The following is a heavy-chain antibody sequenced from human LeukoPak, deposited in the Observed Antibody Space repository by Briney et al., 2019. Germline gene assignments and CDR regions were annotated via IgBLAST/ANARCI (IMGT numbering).Heavy chain of an antibody. V-gene: IGHV4-59*01. Sequence: PSETLSLTCSVSGGSISSDYWSWIRLPPGKGLEWIGYIYYSGSTNYNPSLSNRVTISVDTSKNQFSLRLSSVTAADTAVYYCARDRTGNNWFDPWGQGTLVTVSS. D-gene: IGHD1-1*01. CDR1: GGSISSDY. J-gene: IGHJ5*01. CDR3: ARDRTGNNWFDP. CDR2: IYYSGST.